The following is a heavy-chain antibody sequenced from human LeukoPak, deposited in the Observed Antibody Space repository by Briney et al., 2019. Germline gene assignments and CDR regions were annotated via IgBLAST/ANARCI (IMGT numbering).Heavy chain of an antibody. CDR3: AKDLTMIVVVMFDP. CDR1: GFTFSDYY. J-gene: IGHJ5*02. Sequence: RAGGSLRLSCAASGFTFSDYYMSWIRQAPGKGLEWVSYISSSGSAIYYADSVKGRFTISRDNSKNTLYLQMNSLRAEDTAVYYCAKDLTMIVVVMFDPWGQGTLVTVSS. CDR2: ISSSGSAI. V-gene: IGHV3-11*01. D-gene: IGHD3-22*01.